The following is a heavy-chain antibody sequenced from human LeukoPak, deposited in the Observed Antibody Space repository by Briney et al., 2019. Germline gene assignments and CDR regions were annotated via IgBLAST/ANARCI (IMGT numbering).Heavy chain of an antibody. CDR2: IYYSGST. CDR1: GGSISSGGYY. Sequence: SETLSLTCTVSGGSISSGGYYWSWIRQHPGKGLEWIGYIYYSGSTYYNPSLKSRVTISVDTSKNQFSLKLSSVTAADTAVYYCATRGITGTFDYWGQGTLVTVSS. V-gene: IGHV4-31*03. D-gene: IGHD1-20*01. J-gene: IGHJ4*02. CDR3: ATRGITGTFDY.